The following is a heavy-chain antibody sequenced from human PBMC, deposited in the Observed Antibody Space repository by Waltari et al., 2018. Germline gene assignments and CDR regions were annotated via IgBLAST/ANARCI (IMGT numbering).Heavy chain of an antibody. CDR2: INPSGGST. CDR1: GYTFTSYY. D-gene: IGHD3-22*01. V-gene: IGHV1-46*01. Sequence: QVQLVQSGAEVKKPVASVKVSCKASGYTFTSYYMHWVRQAPGQGLEWMGIINPSGGSTSYAQKFQGRVTMTRDTSTSTVYMELSSLRSEDTAVYYCARAGNYYDSSGYYYFDYWGQGTLVTVSS. J-gene: IGHJ4*02. CDR3: ARAGNYYDSSGYYYFDY.